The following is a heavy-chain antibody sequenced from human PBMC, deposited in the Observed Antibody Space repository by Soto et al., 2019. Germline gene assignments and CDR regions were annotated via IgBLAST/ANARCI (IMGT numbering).Heavy chain of an antibody. V-gene: IGHV4-4*07. J-gene: IGHJ6*02. Sequence: PSETLSLTCSVSGASIRDYHWSWVRQPAGKGLEWIGRLPISGSTRYNPSLKSRVTMSADTSVNQFSLTLRSVTAADTAIYYCARMYNSGFYRPEGDYYFYGMDAWGQGTTVTVSS. CDR3: ARMYNSGFYRPEGDYYFYGMDA. CDR1: GASIRDYH. D-gene: IGHD6-19*01. CDR2: LPISGST.